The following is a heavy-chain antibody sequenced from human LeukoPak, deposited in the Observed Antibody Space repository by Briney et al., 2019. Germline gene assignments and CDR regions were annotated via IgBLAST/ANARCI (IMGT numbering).Heavy chain of an antibody. V-gene: IGHV3-7*01. CDR1: AFTFSSYW. J-gene: IGHJ3*02. D-gene: IGHD3-10*01. CDR2: IKDDGSEK. CDR3: ARIKEYGFDI. Sequence: GGSLSLSCAGSAFTFSSYWMSWVRQAPGKGPEWVANIKDDGSEKYYLDSVKGRFTISRDNAKNSLYLQMNSLRAEDTAVYSCARIKEYGFDIWGQGAMVTVSS.